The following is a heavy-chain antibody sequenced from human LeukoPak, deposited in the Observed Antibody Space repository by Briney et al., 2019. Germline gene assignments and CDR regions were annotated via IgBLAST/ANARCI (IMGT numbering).Heavy chain of an antibody. Sequence: PSETLSLTCTVSGGSISSGDYYWSWIRQPPGKGLEWIGYIYYSGSTYYNPSLKSRVIISVDTSKNQFSLKLISVTAADTAVYYCARETSGMVRGVISSWDEYYFDYWGQGTLVTVSS. CDR1: GGSISSGDYY. V-gene: IGHV4-30-4*01. CDR3: ARETSGMVRGVISSWDEYYFDY. CDR2: IYYSGST. J-gene: IGHJ4*02. D-gene: IGHD3-10*01.